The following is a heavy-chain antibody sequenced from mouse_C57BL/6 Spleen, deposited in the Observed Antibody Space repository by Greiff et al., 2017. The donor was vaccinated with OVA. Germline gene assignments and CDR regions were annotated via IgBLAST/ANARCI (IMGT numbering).Heavy chain of an antibody. CDR3: AIEDYYGSSQFAY. CDR2: IHPSDSDT. J-gene: IGHJ3*01. Sequence: VQLQQPGAELVKPGASVKVSCKASGYTFTSYWMHWVKQRPGQGLEWIGRIHPSDSDTNYNQKFKGKATLTVDKSSSTAYMQLSSLTSEDSAVYYCAIEDYYGSSQFAYWGQGTLVTVSA. CDR1: GYTFTSYW. V-gene: IGHV1-74*01. D-gene: IGHD1-1*01.